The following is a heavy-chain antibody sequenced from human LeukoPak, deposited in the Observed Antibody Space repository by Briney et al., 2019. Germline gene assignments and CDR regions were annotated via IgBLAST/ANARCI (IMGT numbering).Heavy chain of an antibody. Sequence: GRSLRLSCAASGFTLSSYGMHWVRQAPGKGLEWVAVIWYDGSTKYYADSVKGRFTISRDNSKNTLYLQMNSLRAEDTAVYYCARGIVLPVDNDAFDIWGQGTMVTVSS. CDR3: ARGIVLPVDNDAFDI. D-gene: IGHD2-8*01. CDR1: GFTLSSYG. J-gene: IGHJ3*02. V-gene: IGHV3-33*01. CDR2: IWYDGSTK.